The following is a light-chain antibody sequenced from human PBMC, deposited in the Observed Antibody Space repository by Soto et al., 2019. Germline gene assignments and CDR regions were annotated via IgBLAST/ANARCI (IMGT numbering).Light chain of an antibody. CDR1: SSDVGGYNY. CDR3: CSYAGSYTLV. Sequence: QSVLTQPRSVSGSPGESVPISCNGTSSDVGGYNYVSWYQQHPGKAPKLMIYDVNKRPSGVPDRFSGSNSGNTASLTISGLQAEDEADYYCCSYAGSYTLVFGTGTKVTVL. J-gene: IGLJ1*01. CDR2: DVN. V-gene: IGLV2-11*01.